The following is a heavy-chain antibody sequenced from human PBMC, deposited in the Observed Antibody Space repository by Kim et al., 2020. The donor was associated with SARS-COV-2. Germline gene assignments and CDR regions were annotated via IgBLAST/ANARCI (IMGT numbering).Heavy chain of an antibody. J-gene: IGHJ6*02. CDR3: ARELLAVLWFDGMDV. CDR2: INAGNGNT. D-gene: IGHD3-10*01. CDR1: GYTFTSYA. V-gene: IGHV1-3*01. Sequence: ASVKVSCKASGYTFTSYAMHWVRQAPGQRLEWMGWINAGNGNTKYSQKFQGRVTITRDTSASTAYMELSSLRSEDTAVYYCARELLAVLWFDGMDVWGQGTTVTVSS.